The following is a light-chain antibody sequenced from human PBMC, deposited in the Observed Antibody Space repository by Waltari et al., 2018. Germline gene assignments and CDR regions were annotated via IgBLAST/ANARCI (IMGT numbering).Light chain of an antibody. CDR2: DVR. CDR1: SSYVGFYTY. V-gene: IGLV2-14*01. CDR3: NSYTGSSSWV. J-gene: IGLJ3*02. Sequence: QSALTQPASVSGSPGQSITISCTGTSSYVGFYTYVPWYQQHPGNAPKLIIYDVRERPAGVLNRFAGSKSGNTASLTISGLQADDEADYYCNSYTGSSSWVFGGGTKLTV.